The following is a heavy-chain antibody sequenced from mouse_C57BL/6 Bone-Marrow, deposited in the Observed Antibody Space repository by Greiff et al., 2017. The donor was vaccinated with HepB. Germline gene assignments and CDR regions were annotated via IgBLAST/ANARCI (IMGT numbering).Heavy chain of an antibody. CDR3: ARGIVATKYFDY. J-gene: IGHJ2*01. Sequence: QLPQSGAELVQPGASVKLSCTASGFNIKDYYMHWVTQRTEQGLEWIGRIDPEDGETKYAPKFQGKATITADTSSNTAYLQLSSLTSEDTAVYYWARGIVATKYFDYWGQGTTLTVSS. CDR2: IDPEDGET. D-gene: IGHD1-1*01. V-gene: IGHV14-2*01. CDR1: GFNIKDYY.